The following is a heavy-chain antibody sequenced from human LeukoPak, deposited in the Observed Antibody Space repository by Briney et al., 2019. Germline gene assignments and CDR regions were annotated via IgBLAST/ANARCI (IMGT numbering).Heavy chain of an antibody. CDR3: ARDRGTSTVRSFDI. J-gene: IGHJ3*02. CDR1: GFTFSSYE. Sequence: PGGSLRLSCAASGFTFSSYEMNWVRQAPGKGLEWVSYISSSGSSIHYAESVKGRFTISRDYAKNSMYLQMNSLRGEDTAVYYCARDRGTSTVRSFDIWGQGTMVTVSS. D-gene: IGHD4-17*01. V-gene: IGHV3-48*03. CDR2: ISSSGSSI.